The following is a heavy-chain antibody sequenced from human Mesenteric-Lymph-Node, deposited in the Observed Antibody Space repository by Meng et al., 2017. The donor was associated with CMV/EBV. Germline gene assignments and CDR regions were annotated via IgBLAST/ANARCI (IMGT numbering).Heavy chain of an antibody. J-gene: IGHJ6*02. D-gene: IGHD3-3*01. V-gene: IGHV3-30*04. CDR2: ISYDGNIN. CDR3: VKDLGGTILGYGMEV. Sequence: GESLKISCAASGFTFSNYAMHWVRQAPGKGLEWVALISYDGNINYYTDSVKGRFTVSRDNAKNSLYLEMNSLRVDDTALYYCVKDLGGTILGYGMEVWGQGTTVTVSS. CDR1: GFTFSNYA.